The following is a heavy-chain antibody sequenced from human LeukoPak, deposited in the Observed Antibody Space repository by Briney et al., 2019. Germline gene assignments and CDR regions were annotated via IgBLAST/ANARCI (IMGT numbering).Heavy chain of an antibody. CDR3: ARDLRSPSDTNIAIDY. V-gene: IGHV3-74*01. CDR1: GFTFSSYW. J-gene: IGHJ4*02. CDR2: INGDGSST. Sequence: GGSLRLSCAASGFTFSSYWMHWVRQTPEKGLVWVSRINGDGSSTVSADSVKGRFTISRDNAMNTLYLQMNSLRAEDTAVYYCARDLRSPSDTNIAIDYWGQGTLVTVSS.